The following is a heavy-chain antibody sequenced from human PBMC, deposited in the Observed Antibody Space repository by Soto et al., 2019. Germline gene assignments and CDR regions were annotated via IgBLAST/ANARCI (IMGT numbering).Heavy chain of an antibody. Sequence: ASVKVSCKASGYTFTGYYMHWVRQAPGQGLEWMGWINPNSGGTNYAQKFQGWVTMTRDTSISTAYMELSRLRSDDTAVYYCARDRYYDSSGPPGSYYYGMDVWGQGTTVTVSS. D-gene: IGHD3-22*01. CDR3: ARDRYYDSSGPPGSYYYGMDV. J-gene: IGHJ6*02. CDR1: GYTFTGYY. CDR2: INPNSGGT. V-gene: IGHV1-2*04.